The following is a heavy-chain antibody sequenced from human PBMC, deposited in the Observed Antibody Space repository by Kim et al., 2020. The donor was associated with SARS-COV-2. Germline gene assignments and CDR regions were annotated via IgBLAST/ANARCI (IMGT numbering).Heavy chain of an antibody. CDR3: ARGGFGELLSYYYGMDV. CDR1: GGTFSSYA. J-gene: IGHJ6*02. D-gene: IGHD3-10*01. Sequence: SVKVSCKASGGTFSSYAISWVRQAPGQGLEWMGGIIPIFGTANYAQKFQGRVTITADESTSTAYMELSSLRSEDTAVYYCARGGFGELLSYYYGMDVWGQGTTVTVSS. CDR2: IIPIFGTA. V-gene: IGHV1-69*13.